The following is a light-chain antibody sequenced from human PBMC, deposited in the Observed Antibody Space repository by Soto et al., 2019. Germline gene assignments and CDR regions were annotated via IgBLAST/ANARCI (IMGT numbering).Light chain of an antibody. Sequence: DIQMTQSPSTLSASVGDRVTITCRASQKNSSWLAWYQQKPGKAPKLLIYKASSLEGGVPSRFNGRGSGTEFTLTISSRQPDDFATYYCQQYNSYWTFGQGTKVESK. V-gene: IGKV1-5*03. CDR1: QKNSSW. CDR3: QQYNSYWT. J-gene: IGKJ1*01. CDR2: KAS.